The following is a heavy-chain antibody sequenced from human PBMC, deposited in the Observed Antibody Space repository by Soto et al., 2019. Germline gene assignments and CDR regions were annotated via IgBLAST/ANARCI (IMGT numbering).Heavy chain of an antibody. Sequence: GGSLRLSCAASVFTFSNFWMTLVRQAPGKGLEWVANIKKDGSEQYYVDSVKGRFTVSRDNAKNSVDLQMNSMRPEDTGVYYFASGNYYNGIDVCAQGTTVTVS. V-gene: IGHV3-7*01. D-gene: IGHD3-10*01. J-gene: IGHJ6*02. CDR2: IKKDGSEQ. CDR1: VFTFSNFW. CDR3: ASGNYYNGIDV.